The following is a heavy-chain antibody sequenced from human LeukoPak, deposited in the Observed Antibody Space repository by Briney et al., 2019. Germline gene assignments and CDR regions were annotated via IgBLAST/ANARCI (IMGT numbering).Heavy chain of an antibody. J-gene: IGHJ1*01. V-gene: IGHV3-7*01. Sequence: GGSLRLSCATSGFTFSSYWMSWVRQTPGKGLEWVANINKDGSEKYYMDSVRGRFTISRDNAKNSLSLQMNSLRVEDTAVYYCARELVVGPAEYFQNWGQGTLVTVSS. D-gene: IGHD2-8*02. CDR3: ARELVVGPAEYFQN. CDR2: INKDGSEK. CDR1: GFTFSSYW.